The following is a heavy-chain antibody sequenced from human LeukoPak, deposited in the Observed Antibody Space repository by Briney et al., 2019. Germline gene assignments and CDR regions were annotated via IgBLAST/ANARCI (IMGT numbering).Heavy chain of an antibody. D-gene: IGHD4-11*01. CDR1: GFTVSSNY. J-gene: IGHJ5*02. CDR2: IYSGGST. Sequence: PGGSLRLSCAASGFTVSSNYMSWFRQAPGKGLKWVSVIYSGGSTYYADSVKGRFTISRDNSKNTLYLQMNSLRAEDTAVYYCASRATVTTDRFWFDPWGQGTLVTVSS. CDR3: ASRATVTTDRFWFDP. V-gene: IGHV3-53*01.